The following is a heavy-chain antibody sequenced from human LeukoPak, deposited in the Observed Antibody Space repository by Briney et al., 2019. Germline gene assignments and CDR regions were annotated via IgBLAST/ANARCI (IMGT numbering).Heavy chain of an antibody. CDR1: GFTLSRYA. J-gene: IGHJ4*02. CDR3: AKDRYSNYIQYFDY. Sequence: PGGSLRLSCGASGFTLSRYAMSWVRQAPGKGLEWVSYISSSGSTIYYADSVKGRFTISRDNSKNTLYLQMNSLRAEDTAVYYCAKDRYSNYIQYFDYWGQGTLVTVSS. V-gene: IGHV3-23*01. CDR2: ISSSGSTI. D-gene: IGHD4-11*01.